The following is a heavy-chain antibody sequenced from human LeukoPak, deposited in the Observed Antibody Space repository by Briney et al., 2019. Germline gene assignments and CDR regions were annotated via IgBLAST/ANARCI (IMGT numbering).Heavy chain of an antibody. CDR2: ISSSGAIT. CDR1: GFIFNTYT. D-gene: IGHD3-9*01. J-gene: IGHJ4*02. V-gene: IGHV3-64*01. CDR3: AASLTRYPILTGYPLDY. Sequence: GGSLRLSCAASGFIFNTYTMNWVRQAPRKGLEYVSAISSSGAITYYANSVKDRFTISRDNSKNTLYLQMGSLRPEDMAVYYCAASLTRYPILTGYPLDYWGQGTLVAVSS.